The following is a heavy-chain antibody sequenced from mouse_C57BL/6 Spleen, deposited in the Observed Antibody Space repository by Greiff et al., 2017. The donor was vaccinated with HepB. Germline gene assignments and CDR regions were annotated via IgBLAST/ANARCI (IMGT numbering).Heavy chain of an antibody. CDR1: GYTFTSYW. CDR3: AIYGSSHWYFDV. Sequence: QVQLKQPGAELVKPGASVKMSCKASGYTFTSYWITWVKQRPGQGLEWIGDIYPGSGSTNYNEKFKSKATLTVDTSSSTAYMQLSSLTSEDSAVYYCAIYGSSHWYFDVWGTGTTVTVSS. CDR2: IYPGSGST. V-gene: IGHV1-55*01. J-gene: IGHJ1*03. D-gene: IGHD1-1*01.